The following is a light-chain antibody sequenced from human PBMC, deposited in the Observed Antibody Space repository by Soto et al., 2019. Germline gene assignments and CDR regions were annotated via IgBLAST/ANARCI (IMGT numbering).Light chain of an antibody. J-gene: IGKJ1*01. Sequence: EIVMTQSPATLSVSPGERVTLPCRASQSVSSSLAWYQQKPGKPPRLLIYGASTRDSGIPARFSGSGSGTEFTLTISSLQSEDFAVYYCQQYNNWPRTFGQGTKVDI. CDR2: GAS. CDR1: QSVSSS. V-gene: IGKV3-15*01. CDR3: QQYNNWPRT.